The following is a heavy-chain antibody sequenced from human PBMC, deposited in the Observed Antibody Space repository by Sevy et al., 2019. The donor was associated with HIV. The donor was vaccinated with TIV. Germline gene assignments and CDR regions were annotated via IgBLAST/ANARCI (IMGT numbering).Heavy chain of an antibody. CDR2: ISYCGST. CDR3: ARSRVITGTFDY. V-gene: IGHV4-59*01. D-gene: IGHD1-20*01. CDR1: GGSISVYY. J-gene: IGHJ4*02. Sequence: ETLSLTCTVSGGSISVYYWSWIRQPPGKGLEWIGYISYCGSTNYNPSLKSRVTISVDTSKNEFSLKLSSVTAADTAVYYCARSRVITGTFDYWGQGTLVTVSS.